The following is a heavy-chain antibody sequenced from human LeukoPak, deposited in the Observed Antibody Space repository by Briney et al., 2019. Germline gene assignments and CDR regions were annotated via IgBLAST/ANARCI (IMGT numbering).Heavy chain of an antibody. D-gene: IGHD5-12*01. CDR3: ATSPTRGYEKTYYYYGMDV. J-gene: IGHJ6*02. CDR1: GYTLTELS. CDR2: FDPEDGET. Sequence: GASVKVSCKVSGYTLTELSMHWVRQAPGKGLEWMGGFDPEDGETIYAQKFQGRVTMTEDTSTDTAYMELSSLRSEDMAVYYCATSPTRGYEKTYYYYGMDVWGQGTTVTVSS. V-gene: IGHV1-24*01.